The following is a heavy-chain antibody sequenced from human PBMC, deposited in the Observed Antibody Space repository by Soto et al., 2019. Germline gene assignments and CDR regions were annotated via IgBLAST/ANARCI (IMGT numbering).Heavy chain of an antibody. CDR2: IYYSGST. CDR1: GGSITSSSFY. Sequence: PSETLYLTCTVSGGSITSSSFYWGWIRQPPGKGLEWIGIIYYSGSTYYNPSLKSRVTISVDTSKSQFSLNLNSVTAADTAVYYCARGYDILTGPLDYWGPGTLVT. D-gene: IGHD3-9*01. CDR3: ARGYDILTGPLDY. J-gene: IGHJ4*02. V-gene: IGHV4-39*01.